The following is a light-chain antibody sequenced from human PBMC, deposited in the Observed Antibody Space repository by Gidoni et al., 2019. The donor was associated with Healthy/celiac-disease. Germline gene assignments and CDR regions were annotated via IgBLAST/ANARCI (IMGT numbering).Light chain of an antibody. CDR1: SSDVGSYNL. J-gene: IGLJ1*01. V-gene: IGLV2-23*01. Sequence: QSALTQPASVSGSPGQSITNSCTGTSSDVGSYNLVSWYQTHPSKAPKLMIYEGSNRPSCGSNRLPGSQSGNTASLTIPGLQAEDEADYYCCSYAGSSTYVFGTGTKVTVL. CDR3: CSYAGSSTYV. CDR2: EGS.